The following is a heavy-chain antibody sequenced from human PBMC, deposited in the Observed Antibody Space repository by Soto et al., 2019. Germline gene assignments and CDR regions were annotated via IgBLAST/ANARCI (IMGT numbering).Heavy chain of an antibody. CDR3: ARAQHYYDSSGIPGY. V-gene: IGHV1-18*01. CDR2: ISAYNGNT. J-gene: IGHJ4*02. Sequence: ASVKVSCKASGYTFTSYGISWVRQAPGQGLEWMGWISAYNGNTNYAQKLQGRVTMTTDTSTSTAYMELRSLRSDDTAVYYCARAQHYYDSSGIPGYWGPGTLVTVSS. D-gene: IGHD3-22*01. CDR1: GYTFTSYG.